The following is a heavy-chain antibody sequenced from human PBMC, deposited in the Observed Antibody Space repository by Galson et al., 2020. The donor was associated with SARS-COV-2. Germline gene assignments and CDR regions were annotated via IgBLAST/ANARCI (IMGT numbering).Heavy chain of an antibody. CDR2: VYPGDSDS. V-gene: IGHV5-51*01. J-gene: IGHJ4*02. CDR1: GYTFSNSW. Sequence: GESLKISCKASGYTFSNSWIAWVRQMPGKGLEWMGIVYPGDSDSRYSPSFQGQVTLSADKSTSTAYLQGRSLKASDTAIYYCAKLSGGYKGHFDSWGQGTLVTVTS. D-gene: IGHD1-26*01. CDR3: AKLSGGYKGHFDS.